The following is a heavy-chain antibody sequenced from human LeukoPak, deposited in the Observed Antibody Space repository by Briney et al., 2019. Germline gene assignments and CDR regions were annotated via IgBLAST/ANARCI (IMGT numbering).Heavy chain of an antibody. CDR2: IYYSGST. V-gene: IGHV4-59*01. CDR3: ARDSGYCSSTCCYKVFDY. J-gene: IGHJ4*02. Sequence: SETLSLTCTVSGGSISSYYWSWIRQPPGKGLEWIGYIYYSGSTNYNPSLKSRVTISVDTSKNQFSLKLSSVTAADTAVYYCARDSGYCSSTCCYKVFDYWGQGTLVTVSS. D-gene: IGHD2-2*02. CDR1: GGSISSYY.